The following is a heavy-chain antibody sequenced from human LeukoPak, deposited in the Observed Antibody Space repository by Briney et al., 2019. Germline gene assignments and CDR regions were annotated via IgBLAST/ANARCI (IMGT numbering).Heavy chain of an antibody. D-gene: IGHD1-7*01. V-gene: IGHV3-30-3*01. CDR1: GFTFSSYA. CDR2: ISYDGSNK. Sequence: PGGSLRLSCAASGFTFSSYAMHWVRQAPGKGLEWVAVISYDGSNKYYADSVKGRFTISRDNSKNTLYLQMNSLRAEDTAVYYCARGEEGLELLATAPYFDYWGQGTLVTVSS. CDR3: ARGEEGLELLATAPYFDY. J-gene: IGHJ4*02.